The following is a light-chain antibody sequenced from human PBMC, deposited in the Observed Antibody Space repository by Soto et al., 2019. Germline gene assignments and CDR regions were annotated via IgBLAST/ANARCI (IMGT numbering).Light chain of an antibody. Sequence: MTQSPASLSVSPGERVTITFRASQTISSWLAWYQHQPGKAPKLLIYDASSLESGVPSRFSGIGSGTEFTLSISSLQPEDFGTYYCQQCYMGWTFGQGTKVDIK. V-gene: IGKV1-5*01. CDR3: QQCYMGWT. CDR1: QTISSW. CDR2: DAS. J-gene: IGKJ1*01.